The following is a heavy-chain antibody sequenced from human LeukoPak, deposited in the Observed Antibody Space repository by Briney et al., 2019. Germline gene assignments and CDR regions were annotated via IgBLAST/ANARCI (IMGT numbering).Heavy chain of an antibody. CDR2: ISSSGSML. CDR1: GGSISSGDYY. CDR3: TRRPYSSSWYYFDY. D-gene: IGHD6-13*01. V-gene: IGHV3-11*04. J-gene: IGHJ4*02. Sequence: LSLTCTVSGGSISSGDYYMSWVRQAPGKGLEWVSYISSSGSMLHYADSVEGRFTISRDNAKNSLYLQMSSLRVEDTAVYYCTRRPYSSSWYYFDYWGQGTLVTVSS.